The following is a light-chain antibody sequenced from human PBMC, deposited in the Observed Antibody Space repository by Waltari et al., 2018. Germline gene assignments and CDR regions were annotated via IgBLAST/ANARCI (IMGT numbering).Light chain of an antibody. J-gene: IGKJ2*01. Sequence: GDRVTITCRASQDISKYLAWYQQKPGKGPKLLLYGASRLESGVPAMFSGSGSGTDYTLTISSLQPEYFATYYCQHYYSTSPKTFGQGTKLE. CDR2: GAS. CDR3: QHYYSTSPKT. CDR1: QDISKY. V-gene: IGKV1-NL1*01.